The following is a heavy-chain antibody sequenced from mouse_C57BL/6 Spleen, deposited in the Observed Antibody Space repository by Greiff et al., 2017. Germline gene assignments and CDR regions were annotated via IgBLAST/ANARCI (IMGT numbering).Heavy chain of an antibody. CDR2: IAPETGDT. V-gene: IGHV14-4*01. J-gene: IGHJ2*01. CDR1: GFNLTDDY. Sequence: VQLQQSGAELVRPGASVKLSCTASGFNLTDDYMHWVKHRPEQSLEWLGWIAPETGDTAYASKFQGKATLTADTSSNTAYMQRRSLTSEDTAVYYCTTKRYYFDYWGQGTTLTVSS. CDR3: TTKRYYFDY.